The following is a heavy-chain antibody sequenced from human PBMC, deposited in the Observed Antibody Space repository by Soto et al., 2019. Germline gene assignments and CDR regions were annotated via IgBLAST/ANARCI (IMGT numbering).Heavy chain of an antibody. CDR2: ISYDATRV. V-gene: IGHV3-30-3*01. CDR3: AREKTALLLSDTFDI. J-gene: IGHJ3*02. Sequence: GGSLRLSCAASGFTFSHYSMHWVRQAPGKGLEWMGTISYDATRVYYGDSVTGRFTISRDNSKNTLYVHLNSLRVEDTAVYFCAREKTALLLSDTFDIWGQGTMVTVSS. D-gene: IGHD2-15*01. CDR1: GFTFSHYS.